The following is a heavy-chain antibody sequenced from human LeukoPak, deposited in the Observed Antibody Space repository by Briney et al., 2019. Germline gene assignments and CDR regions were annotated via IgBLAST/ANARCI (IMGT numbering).Heavy chain of an antibody. V-gene: IGHV4-34*01. J-gene: IGHJ5*02. CDR1: GGSFSGYY. CDR3: ASRGYCGTTSCPRRKHWFDP. CDR2: INHSGSP. Sequence: SETLSLTCAVYGGSFSGYYWSWIRQPPGKGLEWIGEINHSGSPNYNPSLKSRVTISVDTSKNQFSLKLSSVTAADTAVYYCASRGYCGTTSCPRRKHWFDPWGQGTLVTVSS. D-gene: IGHD2-2*01.